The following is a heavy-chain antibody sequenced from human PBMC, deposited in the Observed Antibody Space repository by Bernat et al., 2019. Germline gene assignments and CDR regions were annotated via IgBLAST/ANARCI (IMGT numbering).Heavy chain of an antibody. CDR1: GFTFSSYG. Sequence: QVQLVESGGGVVQPGRSLRLSCAASGFTFSSYGMHWVRQAPGKGLEWVAVISYDGSNEYYADSVKGRFTISRDNSENTLYLQMNSLRPEDTAVYFCAKDVDTNYYFDYWGQGTLVTVSS. CDR2: ISYDGSNE. J-gene: IGHJ4*02. CDR3: AKDVDTNYYFDY. D-gene: IGHD3/OR15-3a*01. V-gene: IGHV3-30*18.